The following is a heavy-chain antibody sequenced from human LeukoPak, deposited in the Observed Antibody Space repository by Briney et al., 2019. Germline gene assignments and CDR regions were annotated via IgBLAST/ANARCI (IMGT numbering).Heavy chain of an antibody. J-gene: IGHJ4*02. CDR2: ISGSGGST. V-gene: IGHV3-23*01. D-gene: IGHD5-18*01. Sequence: GGSLRLSCAASGFTVSSNYMNWVRQAPGKGLEWVSVISGSGGSTYYADSVKGRFTISRDNSKNTLYLQMNSLRAEDTAVYYCAKVDTAMVTVGGVDYWGQGTLVTVSS. CDR1: GFTVSSNY. CDR3: AKVDTAMVTVGGVDY.